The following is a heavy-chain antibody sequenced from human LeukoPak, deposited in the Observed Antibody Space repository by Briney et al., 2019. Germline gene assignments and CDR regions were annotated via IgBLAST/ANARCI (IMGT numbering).Heavy chain of an antibody. CDR2: ISSSRSYI. Sequence: GGSLRLSCAASGFTFSSYSMNWVRQAPGKGVEWVSSISSSRSYIYYADSVKARFTISRDNAKNSLYLQMNSLRAEDTAVYYCARGSSDYWGQGTLVTVSP. J-gene: IGHJ4*02. CDR1: GFTFSSYS. V-gene: IGHV3-21*01. D-gene: IGHD1-26*01. CDR3: ARGSSDY.